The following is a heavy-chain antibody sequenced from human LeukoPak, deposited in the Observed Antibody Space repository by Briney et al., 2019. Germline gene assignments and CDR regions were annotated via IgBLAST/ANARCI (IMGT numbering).Heavy chain of an antibody. Sequence: PSETLSLTCAVYGGSFSGYYWSWIRQPPGKGLEWIGEINHSGSTNYNPSLKSRVTISVDTSKNQFSLKLSSVTAADTAVYYCASSSGYYSSFGYFDYRGQGTLVTVSS. CDR1: GGSFSGYY. D-gene: IGHD3-22*01. CDR2: INHSGST. J-gene: IGHJ4*02. CDR3: ASSSGYYSSFGYFDY. V-gene: IGHV4-34*01.